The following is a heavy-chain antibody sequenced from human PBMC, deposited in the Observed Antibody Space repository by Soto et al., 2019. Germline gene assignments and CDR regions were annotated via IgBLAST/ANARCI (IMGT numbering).Heavy chain of an antibody. CDR3: AKRLSAWLRMEACDV. CDR1: GGSISNYY. CDR2: AYYYGTT. D-gene: IGHD5-12*01. J-gene: IGHJ3*01. Sequence: QVQLQESGPGLVKPSETLSLTCTVSGGSISNYYWSWIRQPPGKGLEWIGSAYYYGTTNYNPSPKSGVSISVDTSKSQFALKLNAVTVSDTAVYYCAKRLSAWLRMEACDVWGTGTMVTVSS. V-gene: IGHV4-59*08.